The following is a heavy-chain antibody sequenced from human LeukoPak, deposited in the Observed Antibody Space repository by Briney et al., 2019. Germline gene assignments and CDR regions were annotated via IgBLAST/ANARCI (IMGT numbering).Heavy chain of an antibody. Sequence: SVKVSCKASGGTFSSYAISWVRQAPGQGLEWMGGIIPIFGTANYAQKFQGRVTITAHESTSTAYMELSSLRSEDTAVYYCARDLGYDFWSGYYPWGQGTLVTVSS. V-gene: IGHV1-69*13. CDR2: IIPIFGTA. CDR3: ARDLGYDFWSGYYP. J-gene: IGHJ5*02. CDR1: GGTFSSYA. D-gene: IGHD3-3*01.